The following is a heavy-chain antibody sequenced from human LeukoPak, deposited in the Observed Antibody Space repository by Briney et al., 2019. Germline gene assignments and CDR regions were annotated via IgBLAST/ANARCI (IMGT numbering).Heavy chain of an antibody. CDR2: IYHSGST. D-gene: IGHD3-10*01. CDR3: ARDTQLVLRFGEVNWFDP. CDR1: GYSISSGYY. J-gene: IGHJ5*02. V-gene: IGHV4-38-2*02. Sequence: SETLSLTCTVSGYSISSGYYWGWIRQPPGKGLEWIGSIYHSGSTYYNPSLKSRVTISVDTSKNQFSLKLSSVTAADTAVYYCARDTQLVLRFGEVNWFDPWGQGTLVTVSS.